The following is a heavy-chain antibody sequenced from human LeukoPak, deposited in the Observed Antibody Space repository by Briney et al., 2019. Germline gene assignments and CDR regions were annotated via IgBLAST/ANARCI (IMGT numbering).Heavy chain of an antibody. CDR2: ISVYNGNT. D-gene: IGHD5-24*01. V-gene: IGHV1-18*01. Sequence: ASVKVSCKASGYTFSSSCISWVRQAPGQGLEGMGWISVYNGNTNYAQKLQGRVTITTDTSPSTAYMELRSLRSDDTAVYYCVREGRDAYNFDSWGQGPLVTVSS. J-gene: IGHJ4*02. CDR3: VREGRDAYNFDS. CDR1: GYTFSSSC.